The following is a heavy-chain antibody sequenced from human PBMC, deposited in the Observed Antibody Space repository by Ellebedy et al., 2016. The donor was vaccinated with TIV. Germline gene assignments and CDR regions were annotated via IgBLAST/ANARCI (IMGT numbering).Heavy chain of an antibody. CDR1: GFTFSNYN. Sequence: GGSLRLSCAASGFTFSNYNMNWVRQAPGKGLEWVSYISSSSSTIYYADSVKGRFTISRDNAKNSLYLQMNSLRAEDTAVFYCARDIGIVGATFDSWGQGTLVTVSS. J-gene: IGHJ4*02. CDR3: ARDIGIVGATFDS. D-gene: IGHD1-26*01. V-gene: IGHV3-48*01. CDR2: ISSSSSTI.